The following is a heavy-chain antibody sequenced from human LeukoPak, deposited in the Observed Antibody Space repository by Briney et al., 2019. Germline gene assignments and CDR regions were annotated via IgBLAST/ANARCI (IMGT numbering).Heavy chain of an antibody. Sequence: GGSLRLSCAASGFTVITNDMTWVRQAPGKGLEWVSVLYSDGKKKYADSVQGRFTISRDNSKNTLYLEMNSLSPDDTAVYYCARGVEPLAANTLAYWGQGTLVTVSS. V-gene: IGHV3-53*01. CDR1: GFTVITND. CDR2: LYSDGKK. J-gene: IGHJ4*02. D-gene: IGHD1-14*01. CDR3: ARGVEPLAANTLAY.